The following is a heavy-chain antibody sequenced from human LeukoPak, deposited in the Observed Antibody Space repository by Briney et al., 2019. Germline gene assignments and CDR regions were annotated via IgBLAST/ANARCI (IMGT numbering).Heavy chain of an antibody. J-gene: IGHJ4*02. CDR1: GGSISSSSYC. D-gene: IGHD3-10*01. V-gene: IGHV4-39*07. CDR2: IYYSGST. Sequence: SETLSLTCTVSGGSISSSSYCWGWIRQPPGKGLEWIGSIYYSGSTYYNPSLKSRVTISVDTSKNQFSLKLSSVTAADTAVYYCARAVGGDGSGSLWGPGTLVTVSS. CDR3: ARAVGGDGSGSL.